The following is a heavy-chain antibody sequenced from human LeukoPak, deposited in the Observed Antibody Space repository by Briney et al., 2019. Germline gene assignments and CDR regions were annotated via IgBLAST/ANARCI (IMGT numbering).Heavy chain of an antibody. Sequence: SETLSLTCSVSGFSISTGCFWVWIRQPPGKGPEWIANIHYSGTTYYNPSLNSRVAISVDTSKNQFSLNLISVTAADTAIYYCARDGAVSGYSFDYWGQGILVTVSS. J-gene: IGHJ4*02. CDR2: IHYSGTT. CDR1: GFSISTGCF. V-gene: IGHV4-38-2*02. D-gene: IGHD3-22*01. CDR3: ARDGAVSGYSFDY.